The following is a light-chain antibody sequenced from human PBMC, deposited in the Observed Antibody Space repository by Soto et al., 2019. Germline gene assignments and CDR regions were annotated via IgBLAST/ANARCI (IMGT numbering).Light chain of an antibody. CDR3: QQHSNWPPYT. J-gene: IGKJ2*01. CDR2: DAS. V-gene: IGKV3-11*01. Sequence: EIVLTQSPATLSLSPGERATLSCRASQSVSSYLAWYQQKPGQAPRLLIYDASNRATGIPARFSGSGFGTDFTLTISSLEPEDVAVYYCQQHSNWPPYTFGQGTKLEIK. CDR1: QSVSSY.